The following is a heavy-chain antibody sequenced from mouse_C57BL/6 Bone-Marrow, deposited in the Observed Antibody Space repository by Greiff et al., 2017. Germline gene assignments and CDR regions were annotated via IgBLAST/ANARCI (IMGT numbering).Heavy chain of an antibody. D-gene: IGHD2-4*01. V-gene: IGHV1-64*01. CDR3: ARWDYDGFYYAMDY. Sequence: VQRVESGAELVKPGASVKLSCKASGYTFTSYWMHWVKQRPGQGLEWIGMIHPNSGSTNYNEKFKSKATLTVDKSSSTAYMQLSSLTSEDSAVYYCARWDYDGFYYAMDYWGQGTSVTVSS. CDR1: GYTFTSYW. CDR2: IHPNSGST. J-gene: IGHJ4*01.